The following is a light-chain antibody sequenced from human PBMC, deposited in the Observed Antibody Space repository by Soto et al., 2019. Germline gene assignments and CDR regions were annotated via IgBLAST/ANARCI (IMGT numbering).Light chain of an antibody. CDR1: SSNIGSRT. Sequence: QSVLTQPPSASGTPGQRVTISCSGTSSNIGSRTVNWYQQLPGTAPKLLIYTNNQRPSGVPDRFSGSKSGTSASLAISGLQSEDEADYYCSSYTISSTYVFGTGTKLTVL. CDR2: TNN. V-gene: IGLV1-44*01. CDR3: SSYTISSTYV. J-gene: IGLJ1*01.